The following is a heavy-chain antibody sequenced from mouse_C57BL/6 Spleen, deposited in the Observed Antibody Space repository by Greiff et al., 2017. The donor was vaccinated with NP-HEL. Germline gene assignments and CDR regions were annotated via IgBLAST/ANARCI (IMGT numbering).Heavy chain of an antibody. D-gene: IGHD4-1*01. CDR3: ARLLGYAMDY. J-gene: IGHJ4*01. V-gene: IGHV5-6*01. CDR1: GFTFSSYG. Sequence: EVQVVESGGDLVKPGGSLKLSCAASGFTFSSYGMSWVRQTPDKRLEWVATISSGGSYTYYPDSVKGRFTISRDNAKNTLYLQMSSLKSEDTAMYYCARLLGYAMDYWGQGTSVTVSS. CDR2: ISSGGSYT.